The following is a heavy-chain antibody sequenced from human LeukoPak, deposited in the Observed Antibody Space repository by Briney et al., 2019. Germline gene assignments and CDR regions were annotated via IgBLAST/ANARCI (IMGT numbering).Heavy chain of an antibody. D-gene: IGHD6-13*01. CDR2: TFYRSKWYN. CDR3: ASSMNSYSSSWYYFDY. Sequence: SQSISLTSAMSGDSVASISAAWDWIMQSPSRGLEWLGMTFYRSKWYNDYAVSVKSRITINPDTSKNKFSLQLNSVTPEDTAVYYCASSMNSYSSSWYYFDYWGQGTLVTVSS. V-gene: IGHV6-1*01. J-gene: IGHJ4*02. CDR1: GDSVASISAA.